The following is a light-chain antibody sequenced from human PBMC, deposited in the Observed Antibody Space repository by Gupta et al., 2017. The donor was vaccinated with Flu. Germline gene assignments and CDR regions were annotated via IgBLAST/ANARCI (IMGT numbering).Light chain of an antibody. CDR1: SSDVGIYNR. CDR3: SSYTSSNTSV. J-gene: IGLJ1*01. CDR2: EVS. V-gene: IGLV2-18*02. Sequence: QSALTQPTSLSAPSGQSVTISCTGTSSDVGIYNRVSWYQQSPGTAPKLMIYEVSNRPSGVPDRFSGSKSGNTASLTISGLQGEDEADYYCSSYTSSNTSVFGTGTKVTVL.